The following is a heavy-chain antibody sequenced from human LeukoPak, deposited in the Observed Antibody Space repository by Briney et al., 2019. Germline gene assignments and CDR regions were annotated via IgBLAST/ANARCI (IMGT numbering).Heavy chain of an antibody. V-gene: IGHV4-34*01. J-gene: IGHJ4*02. Sequence: SETLSLTCAVYGGSFSGYYWSWIRQPPGKGLEWIGEINHSGSTNYNPSLKSRVTISVDTSKNQFSLKLSSVTAADTAVYYCATREWSGSYAYYFDYWGQRTLVTVSS. CDR2: INHSGST. CDR3: ATREWSGSYAYYFDY. CDR1: GGSFSGYY. D-gene: IGHD1-26*01.